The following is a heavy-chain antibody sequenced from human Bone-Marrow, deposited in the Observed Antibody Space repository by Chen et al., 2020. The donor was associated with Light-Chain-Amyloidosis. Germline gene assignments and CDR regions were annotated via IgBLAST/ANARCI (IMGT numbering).Heavy chain of an antibody. CDR3: ARSCIAAAGTLWFDP. J-gene: IGHJ5*02. Sequence: QVQLQESGPGLVKPAGTLSLTCAVTGGSISSSNCWSWVRQPPGKGLEWIGEFYHSGSTNYNPSLKSRVTISVDKSTNQFSLKLISVTAADTAVYYCARSCIAAAGTLWFDPWGQGTLVTVSS. CDR1: GGSISSSNC. D-gene: IGHD6-13*01. CDR2: FYHSGST. V-gene: IGHV4-4*02.